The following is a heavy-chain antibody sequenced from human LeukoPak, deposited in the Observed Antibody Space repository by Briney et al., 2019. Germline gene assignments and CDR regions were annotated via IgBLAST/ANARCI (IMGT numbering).Heavy chain of an antibody. D-gene: IGHD1-26*01. J-gene: IGHJ3*01. CDR1: GNTLIDYA. CDR2: IYWNSDRI. Sequence: GRSLRLSCAASGNTLIDYAMLWVRQAPGKGLEWVSGIYWNSDRIDYADSVKGRFTISRDNAKNSLYLQMNSLRVDDTAVYYCVREASGVSSSAFDVWGQGTMVTVSS. CDR3: VREASGVSSSAFDV. V-gene: IGHV3-9*01.